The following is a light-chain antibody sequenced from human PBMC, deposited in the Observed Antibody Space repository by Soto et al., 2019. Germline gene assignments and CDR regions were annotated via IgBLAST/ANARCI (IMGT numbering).Light chain of an antibody. Sequence: EKVLSQSPGTLSLSPGERATLSCRASQSVASYYLAWFQQKPGQAPRLLIYGASIRATGIPDRFSGSGSGTEFTLTVSRLEPEDFAVYFCQQRDNWPPTFGGGTKV. V-gene: IGKV3D-20*02. J-gene: IGKJ4*01. CDR3: QQRDNWPPT. CDR2: GAS. CDR1: QSVASYY.